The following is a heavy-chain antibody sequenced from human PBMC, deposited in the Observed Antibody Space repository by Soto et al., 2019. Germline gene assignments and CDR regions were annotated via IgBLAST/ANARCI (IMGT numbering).Heavy chain of an antibody. V-gene: IGHV3-23*01. CDR1: GFTFSSYA. D-gene: IGHD6-13*01. J-gene: IGHJ6*03. CDR2: ISGSGGST. CDR3: AKPPAIAAAGFDYYYYMDV. Sequence: GGSLRLSCAASGFTFSSYAMSWVRQAPGKGLEWVSAISGSGGSTYYADSVKGRFTISRDNSKNTLYLQMNSLRAEDTAVYYCAKPPAIAAAGFDYYYYMDVWGKGTTVTVSS.